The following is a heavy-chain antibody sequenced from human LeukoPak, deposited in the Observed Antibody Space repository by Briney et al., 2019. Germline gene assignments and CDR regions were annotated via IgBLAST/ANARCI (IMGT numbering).Heavy chain of an antibody. D-gene: IGHD4-17*01. V-gene: IGHV3-53*01. CDR1: GFTVSSNY. CDR2: IYSGGST. Sequence: GGSLRLSCAASGFTVSSNYMSWVRQAPGKGLEWVSVIYSGGSTYYAASVKGRFTISRDNSKNTLYLQMNSLRAEDTAVYYCARGTTVTTVLYYYYMDVWGKGTTVTVSS. CDR3: ARGTTVTTVLYYYYMDV. J-gene: IGHJ6*03.